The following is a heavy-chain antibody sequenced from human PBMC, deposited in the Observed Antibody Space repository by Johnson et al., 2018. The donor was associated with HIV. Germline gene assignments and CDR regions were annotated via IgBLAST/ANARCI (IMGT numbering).Heavy chain of an antibody. V-gene: IGHV3-30*19. Sequence: QVQVVESGGGVVRPGTSLRLSCAASGSLFSSYAMHWVRQAPGKGMEWVAVILFDGVYKHYAESVKGRFTISRDNSKNTLYLQMSSLRPEDTAIYYCARGQRATDIWGQGTMVTVSS. CDR2: ILFDGVYK. CDR1: GSLFSSYA. CDR3: ARGQRATDI. J-gene: IGHJ3*02.